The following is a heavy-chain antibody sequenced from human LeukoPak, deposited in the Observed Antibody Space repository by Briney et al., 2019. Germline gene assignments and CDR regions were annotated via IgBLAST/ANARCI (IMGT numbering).Heavy chain of an antibody. V-gene: IGHV1-2*02. CDR2: INPNSGGT. CDR1: GYTFTGYY. CDR3: ARDVSGYYYDSSGYYLGDY. J-gene: IGHJ4*02. D-gene: IGHD3-22*01. Sequence: ASVKVSCKASGYTFTGYYMHWVRQAPGQGLEWMGWINPNSGGTNYAQKFQGRVTMTRDTSISTAYMELSRLRSGDTAVYYCARDVSGYYYDSSGYYLGDYWGQGTLVTVSS.